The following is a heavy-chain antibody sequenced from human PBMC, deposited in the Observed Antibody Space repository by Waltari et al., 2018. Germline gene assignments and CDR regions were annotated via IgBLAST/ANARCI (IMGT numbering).Heavy chain of an antibody. CDR3: ARDRRGYFDY. CDR1: GFTFSRYS. D-gene: IGHD3-16*01. V-gene: IGHV3-21*01. CDR2: ISGDSRFI. J-gene: IGHJ4*02. Sequence: EVQLVESGGGLVKPGGSLRLSCEASGFTFSRYSMNWVRQAPGKGVEWVSSISGDSRFIYYADSVNGRFTISSDDAKNSLYLQMNSLRVEDTAVYYCARDRRGYFDYWGPGTLVSVSS.